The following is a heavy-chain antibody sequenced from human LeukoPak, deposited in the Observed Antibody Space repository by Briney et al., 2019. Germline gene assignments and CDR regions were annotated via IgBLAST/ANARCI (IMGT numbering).Heavy chain of an antibody. V-gene: IGHV3-7*01. CDR3: ARDLNAVTTGATADY. D-gene: IGHD4-17*01. J-gene: IGHJ4*02. CDR2: IKQDGSEK. CDR1: GFTFSSYW. Sequence: GGSLRLSCAASGFTFSSYWMSWVRQAPGKGLEWVANIKQDGSEKYYVDSVKGRFTISRDNSKNTLYLQMNSLRAEDTAVYYCARDLNAVTTGATADYWGQGTLVTVSS.